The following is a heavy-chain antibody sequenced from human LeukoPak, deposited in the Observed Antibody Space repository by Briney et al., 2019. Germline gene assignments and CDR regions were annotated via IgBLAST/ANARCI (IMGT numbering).Heavy chain of an antibody. V-gene: IGHV1-2*02. Sequence: ASVKVSCKASGYTFTGYYMHWVRQAPGQGLEWMGWINPNSGGTNYAQEFQGRVTMTRDTSISTAYMELSRLRSDDTAVYYCARRSLRGVDFDYWGQGTLVTVSS. CDR1: GYTFTGYY. CDR3: ARRSLRGVDFDY. J-gene: IGHJ4*02. CDR2: INPNSGGT. D-gene: IGHD3-10*01.